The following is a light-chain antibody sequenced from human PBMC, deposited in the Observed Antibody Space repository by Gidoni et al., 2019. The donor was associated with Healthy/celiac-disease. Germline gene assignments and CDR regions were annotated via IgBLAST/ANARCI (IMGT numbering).Light chain of an antibody. CDR3: QQYNNWPPYT. J-gene: IGKJ2*01. CDR2: GAS. CDR1: QSVSSN. V-gene: IGKV3-15*01. Sequence: ILMTQSPATLSVSPGERATLSCRASQSVSSNLAWYQQKPGQAPRLLIYGASTRATGIPARLSGSGSGKEFTLTISSLQSEDFAVYYCQQYNNWPPYTFXQXTKLEIK.